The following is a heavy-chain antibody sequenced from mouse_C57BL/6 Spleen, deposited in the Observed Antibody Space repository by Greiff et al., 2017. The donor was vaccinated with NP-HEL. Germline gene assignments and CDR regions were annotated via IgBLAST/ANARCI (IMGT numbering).Heavy chain of an antibody. CDR1: GFTFSDYG. CDR3: AKFDYGSSYYYAMDY. Sequence: EVKLVESGGGLVKPGGSLKLSCAASGFTFSDYGMHWVRQAPEKGLEWVAYISSGSSTIYYADTVKGRFTISRDNAKNTLFLQMTSLRSEDTAMYYCAKFDYGSSYYYAMDYWGQGTSVTVSS. D-gene: IGHD1-1*01. J-gene: IGHJ4*01. CDR2: ISSGSSTI. V-gene: IGHV5-17*01.